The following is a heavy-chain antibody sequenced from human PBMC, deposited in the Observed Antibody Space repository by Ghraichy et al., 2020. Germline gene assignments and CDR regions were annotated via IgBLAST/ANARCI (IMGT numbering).Heavy chain of an antibody. V-gene: IGHV1-2*06. CDR2: INPNSGAP. Sequence: VKVSCKSSGYTFTSYYIHWMRQAPGQGPEWMGRINPNSGAPIYAQKFQGRVTMTRDTSITTAYMELSRLTFDDTAIYYCAREWAFSTADYWGQGTLVTVSS. CDR1: GYTFTSYY. D-gene: IGHD3-3*02. CDR3: AREWAFSTADY. J-gene: IGHJ4*02.